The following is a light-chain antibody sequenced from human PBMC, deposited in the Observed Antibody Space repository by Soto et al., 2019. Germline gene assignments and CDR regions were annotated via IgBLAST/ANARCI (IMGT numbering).Light chain of an antibody. V-gene: IGKV1-6*01. CDR1: EDIGND. Sequence: AIQMTQSPSSLSASVGDRVTITCRASEDIGNDLGWFQQKPGKAPKLLIYAVSNLQTGVPSRFSGSGSGTEFTLTISSLQPEDFGTYYCQQDSDYPFTFGPGTKVDIK. CDR2: AVS. CDR3: QQDSDYPFT. J-gene: IGKJ3*01.